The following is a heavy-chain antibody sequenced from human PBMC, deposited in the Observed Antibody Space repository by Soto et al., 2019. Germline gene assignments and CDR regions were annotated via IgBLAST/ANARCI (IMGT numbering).Heavy chain of an antibody. D-gene: IGHD4-17*01. V-gene: IGHV1-8*01. CDR3: ARGIKYGDYSMWFDP. Sequence: QVQLVQSGAEVKKPGASVKVSCKASGYTFTSYDINWVRQATGQGFEYLGWMNPNSGNTGCVKKFQGRITMTRDTTISTANMELSSLRSEDTAVYYCARGIKYGDYSMWFDPWGPGTLVTVSS. CDR1: GYTFTSYD. CDR2: MNPNSGNT. J-gene: IGHJ5*02.